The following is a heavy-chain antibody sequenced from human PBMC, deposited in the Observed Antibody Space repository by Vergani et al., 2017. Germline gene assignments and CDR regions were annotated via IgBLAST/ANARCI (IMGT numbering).Heavy chain of an antibody. D-gene: IGHD2-2*01. Sequence: QVQLQESGPGLVKPSETLSLTCTVSGASVNRANYYWSWIRQTPGTGLEWIGFIYHSGGTSYSPSLKSRVTISLDTSKNQFSLKLSSVTAADTAVYYCARGGDIVVVPAAMMYGMDVWGQGTTVTVSS. J-gene: IGHJ6*02. V-gene: IGHV4-61*01. CDR1: GASVNRANYY. CDR3: ARGGDIVVVPAAMMYGMDV. CDR2: IYHSGGT.